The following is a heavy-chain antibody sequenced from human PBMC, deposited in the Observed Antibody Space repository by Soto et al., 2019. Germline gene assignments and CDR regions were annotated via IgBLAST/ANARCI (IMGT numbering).Heavy chain of an antibody. V-gene: IGHV3-74*01. Sequence: GSLRLSCAASGFTFSTCAMSWVRQTPGKGLVWVSRINGGGSNAFYADSVRGRFTISRDNAKNTVYLQMNSLRAEDTAIYYCARGIQYRYGMDVWGQGTTVTVSS. D-gene: IGHD4-4*01. J-gene: IGHJ6*02. CDR1: GFTFSTCA. CDR2: INGGGSNA. CDR3: ARGIQYRYGMDV.